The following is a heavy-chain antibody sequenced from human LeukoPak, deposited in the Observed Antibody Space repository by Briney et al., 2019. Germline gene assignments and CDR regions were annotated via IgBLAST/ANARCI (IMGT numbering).Heavy chain of an antibody. Sequence: GGSLRLSCAASGSTFSSYGMHWVRQAPGKGLEWVTFIRYDGNNKYYADSVKGRFTISRDGSKNTLFLQMNSLRAEDTAVYYCARDPLLYGSGSYYSDYWGQGTLVTVSS. CDR1: GSTFSSYG. CDR3: ARDPLLYGSGSYYSDY. D-gene: IGHD3-10*01. V-gene: IGHV3-30*02. CDR2: IRYDGNNK. J-gene: IGHJ4*02.